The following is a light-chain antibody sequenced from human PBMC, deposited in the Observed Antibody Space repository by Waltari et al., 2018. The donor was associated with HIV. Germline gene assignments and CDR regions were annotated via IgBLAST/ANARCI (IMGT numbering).Light chain of an antibody. V-gene: IGLV1-40*01. CDR1: NSNIGAPYY. J-gene: IGLJ3*02. CDR2: MNT. CDR3: QSYDTSLGASV. Sequence: QSVLTQPPSVSGAPGRSVIITCTGNNSNIGAPYYVHWYQQLPGAAPKLLISMNTKRPSGVPDRLSVSRSGTSASLAITGLQAGDEADYYCQSYDTSLGASVFGGGTKLTVL.